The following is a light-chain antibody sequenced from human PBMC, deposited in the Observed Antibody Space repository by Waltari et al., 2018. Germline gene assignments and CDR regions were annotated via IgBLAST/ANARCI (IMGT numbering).Light chain of an antibody. Sequence: QSVLTQPPSVSGTPGQRVTISCSCSTSNIGAGHDVHWYQHRPGTAPKLLIYGNNKRASGVPDRFSGAKSGTSASLAITGLQADDEADYFCQSFDNMLSGGVVFGGGTKLAVL. J-gene: IGLJ2*01. CDR2: GNN. CDR1: TSNIGAGHD. V-gene: IGLV1-40*01. CDR3: QSFDNMLSGGVV.